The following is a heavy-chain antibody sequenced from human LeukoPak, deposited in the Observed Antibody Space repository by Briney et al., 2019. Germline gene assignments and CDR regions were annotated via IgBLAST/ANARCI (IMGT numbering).Heavy chain of an antibody. J-gene: IGHJ5*02. Sequence: PGGSLRLSCAASGFIFSDHYMDWVRQAPGKGLEWVGRARNRVNHYTTQYAASVKGRFTIPRDESKNLLYLQMNSLEIEDTAVYYCARGRTGTGADWFDPGGQGTLVTVSS. CDR3: ARGRTGTGADWFDP. CDR1: GFIFSDHY. CDR2: ARNRVNHYTT. D-gene: IGHD3/OR15-3a*01. V-gene: IGHV3-72*01.